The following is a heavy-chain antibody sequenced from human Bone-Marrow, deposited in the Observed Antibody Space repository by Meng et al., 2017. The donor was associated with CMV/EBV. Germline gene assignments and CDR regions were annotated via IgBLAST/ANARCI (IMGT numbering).Heavy chain of an antibody. CDR2: INPSGGST. J-gene: IGHJ5*02. CDR3: ARYNWNYGSWDP. V-gene: IGHV1-46*01. D-gene: IGHD1-7*01. Sequence: ASVKVSCKASGYTFTSYSMHWVRQAPGQGLEWMGIINPSGGSTSYAQKFQGRVTMTRDTSISTAYMELSRLRSDDTAVYYCARYNWNYGSWDPWGQGTLVTVSS. CDR1: GYTFTSYS.